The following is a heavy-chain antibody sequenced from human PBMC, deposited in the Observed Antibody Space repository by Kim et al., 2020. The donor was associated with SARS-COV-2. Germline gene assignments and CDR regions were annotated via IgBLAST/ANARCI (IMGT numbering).Heavy chain of an antibody. CDR1: GFTFSSYW. V-gene: IGHV3-7*03. CDR2: IAQDGGDK. CDR3: ASHTNSRSLGY. D-gene: IGHD6-13*01. Sequence: GGSLRLSCVASGFTFSSYWMTWVRQALGKGLEWVSNIAQDGGDKKYVDSVKGRFTISRDNAKNSLYLQMDSLGADDTAVYYCASHTNSRSLGYWGQGTL. J-gene: IGHJ4*02.